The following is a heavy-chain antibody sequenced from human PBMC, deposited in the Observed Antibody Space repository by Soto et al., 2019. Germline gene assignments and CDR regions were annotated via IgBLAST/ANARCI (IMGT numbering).Heavy chain of an antibody. CDR2: IKKDGSKK. D-gene: IGHD3-10*01. J-gene: IGHJ3*02. Sequence: EVQLVESGGGLVQPGGSLRLSCAAAGFTFSNDWMTWVRQAPGKGLEWVANIKKDGSKKSYLDSVWGRFTISRDNAKNSLYLAMNGLRAEDTALYYCARDVGPGNSNSYFDAFDIWGQGTMVTVS. CDR3: ARDVGPGNSNSYFDAFDI. CDR1: GFTFSNDW. V-gene: IGHV3-7*05.